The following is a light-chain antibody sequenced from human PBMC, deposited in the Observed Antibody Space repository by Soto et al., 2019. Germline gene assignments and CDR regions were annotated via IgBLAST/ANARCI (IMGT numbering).Light chain of an antibody. CDR3: QQSYRNPPYT. V-gene: IGKV1-39*01. CDR1: QSISTY. J-gene: IGKJ2*01. CDR2: AAS. Sequence: DIQMTQSPSSLSASVGDRVTITCRSSQSISTYLSWFQQKPGKAPKLLIYAASTLQSGVPSRFSGSGSGTDFALPISSLPPEDFATYYCQQSYRNPPYTFGQGTKLEIK.